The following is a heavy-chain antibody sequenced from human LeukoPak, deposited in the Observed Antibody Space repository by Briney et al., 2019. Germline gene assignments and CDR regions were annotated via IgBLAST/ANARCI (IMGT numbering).Heavy chain of an antibody. J-gene: IGHJ4*02. V-gene: IGHV4-4*07. D-gene: IGHD4/OR15-4a*01. CDR3: ARGGLCFDY. Sequence: PSETLSLTCTVSDGSISSYYWSWIRQPAGKGLEWIGRIYSSVSTNFNPSLTSRVTMSVDTSKNQFSLKLSSVTAADTAVYYCARGGLCFDYWGQGTLVTVSS. CDR2: IYSSVST. CDR1: DGSISSYY.